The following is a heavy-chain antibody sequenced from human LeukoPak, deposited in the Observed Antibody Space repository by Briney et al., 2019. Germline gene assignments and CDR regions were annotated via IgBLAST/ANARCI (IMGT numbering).Heavy chain of an antibody. D-gene: IGHD6-19*01. Sequence: SVKVSCKASGGTFSYAISWVRQAPGQGLEWMGGIIPIFGTTNYAQKLQGRVTITTDESTRTAYMDLSSLRSEDTAVYYCARHITVTYDAFDLWGRGTMVTVSS. CDR1: GGTFSYA. V-gene: IGHV1-69*05. CDR2: IIPIFGTT. CDR3: ARHITVTYDAFDL. J-gene: IGHJ3*01.